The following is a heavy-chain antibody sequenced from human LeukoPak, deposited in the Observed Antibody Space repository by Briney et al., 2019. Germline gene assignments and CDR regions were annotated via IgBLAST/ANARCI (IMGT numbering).Heavy chain of an antibody. J-gene: IGHJ4*02. D-gene: IGHD2-2*01. V-gene: IGHV3-33*03. CDR1: GFTFSNYG. Sequence: GGSLRLSCAASGFTFSNYGMHWVRQAPGKGLEWVAAIWYDGSNKYYGDSVKGRFTISRDNAKNSLYLQMNSLRAEDTAVYYCAVSIVVVPAASPRDYWGQGTLVTVSS. CDR2: IWYDGSNK. CDR3: AVSIVVVPAASPRDY.